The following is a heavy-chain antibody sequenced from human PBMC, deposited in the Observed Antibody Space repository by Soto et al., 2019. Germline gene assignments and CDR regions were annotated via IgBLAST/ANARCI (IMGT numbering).Heavy chain of an antibody. D-gene: IGHD3-16*01. CDR1: GFIFSEYY. Sequence: DLGESGGGLVKPGGSLRLSCTASGFIFSEYYMSWIRQAPGKGLEWVSDISNSGRITHHADSVEGRFTISRDNAKDSLYLQMNSLRPEDSAIYYCARDHGGGGLTLEYWGQGTLVTVSS. CDR2: ISNSGRIT. J-gene: IGHJ4*02. V-gene: IGHV3-11*01. CDR3: ARDHGGGGLTLEY.